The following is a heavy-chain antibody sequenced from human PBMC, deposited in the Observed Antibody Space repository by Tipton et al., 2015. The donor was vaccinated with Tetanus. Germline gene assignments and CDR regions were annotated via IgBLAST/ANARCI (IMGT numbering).Heavy chain of an antibody. J-gene: IGHJ4*02. Sequence: TLSLTCTVSGGSISSYYWSWIRQPAGKGLEWIGRIYTSGSTNYNPSLKSRVTMSVDTSKNQFSLKLSSVTAADTAVYYCARANDCGGDCYFPFDYWGQGTLVTVSS. V-gene: IGHV4-4*07. CDR2: IYTSGST. D-gene: IGHD2-21*02. CDR1: GGSISSYY. CDR3: ARANDCGGDCYFPFDY.